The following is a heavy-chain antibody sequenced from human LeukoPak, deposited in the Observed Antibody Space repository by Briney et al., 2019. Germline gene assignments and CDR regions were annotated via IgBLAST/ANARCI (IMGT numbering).Heavy chain of an antibody. Sequence: PGGSLRLSCAASGFSFSSYSMNWVRQAPGKGLEWVSYITSSSSTIYYADSVKGRFTISKDNAKNALYLQMNSLRDEDTAVYYCATRGPATVPGVFDYWGQGTLVTVSS. CDR2: ITSSSSTI. D-gene: IGHD2-2*01. CDR3: ATRGPATVPGVFDY. J-gene: IGHJ4*02. CDR1: GFSFSSYS. V-gene: IGHV3-48*02.